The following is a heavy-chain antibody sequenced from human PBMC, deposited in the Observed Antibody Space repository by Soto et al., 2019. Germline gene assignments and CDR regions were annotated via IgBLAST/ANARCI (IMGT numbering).Heavy chain of an antibody. Sequence: SVKVSCKASGGTFSSYAISWVRQAPGQGLEWMGGIIPIFGTANYAQKFQGRVTITADESTSTAYMELSSLRSEDTAVYYCARGDCSSTRCLTIYSVDGMDVWSQGTTVTGS. CDR1: GGTFSSYA. D-gene: IGHD2-2*01. J-gene: IGHJ6*02. V-gene: IGHV1-69*13. CDR2: IIPIFGTA. CDR3: ARGDCSSTRCLTIYSVDGMDV.